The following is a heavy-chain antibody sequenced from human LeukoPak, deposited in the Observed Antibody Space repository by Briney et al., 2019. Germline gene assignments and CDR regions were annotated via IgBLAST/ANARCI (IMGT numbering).Heavy chain of an antibody. D-gene: IGHD6-19*01. CDR1: GYTFTGYY. J-gene: IGHJ4*02. CDR3: ARVLFYSSGNKSNRVDY. CDR2: INPNSGGT. Sequence: ASVKVSCKASGYTFTGYYIHWVRQAPGQGLEWMGWINPNSGGTNNAQKFQGRVTMTRDTSISTAYMELSRLRSDDTAVYYCARVLFYSSGNKSNRVDYWGQGTLVTVSS. V-gene: IGHV1-2*02.